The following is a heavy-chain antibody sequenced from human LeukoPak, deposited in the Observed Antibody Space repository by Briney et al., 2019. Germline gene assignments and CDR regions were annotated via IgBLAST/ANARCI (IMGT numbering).Heavy chain of an antibody. CDR3: ARKRIAAAGLNFDY. CDR2: INPNSGGT. J-gene: IGHJ4*02. D-gene: IGHD6-13*01. Sequence: ASVKVSCKASGHSFTGCYMHWVRQAPGQGLEWMGWINPNSGGTNYAQKFQGRVTMTRDTSISTAYMELSRLRSDDTAVYYCARKRIAAAGLNFDYWGQGTLVTVSS. V-gene: IGHV1-2*02. CDR1: GHSFTGCY.